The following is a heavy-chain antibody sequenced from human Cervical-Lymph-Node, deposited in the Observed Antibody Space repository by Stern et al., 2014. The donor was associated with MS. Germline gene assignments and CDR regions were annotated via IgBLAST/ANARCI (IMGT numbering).Heavy chain of an antibody. D-gene: IGHD6-19*01. V-gene: IGHV4-34*01. CDR3: ARVCRATGYSSGWSPLCY. CDR1: GGSFSGYY. J-gene: IGHJ4*02. CDR2: INHSGST. Sequence: QVQLQQWGAGLLKPSETLSLTCAVYGGSFSGYYWSWIRQPPGKGLEWIGEINHSGSTHYNPSLKSRVTISVDTSKNQFSLKLSSVTAADTAVYYCARVCRATGYSSGWSPLCYWGQGTLVTVSS.